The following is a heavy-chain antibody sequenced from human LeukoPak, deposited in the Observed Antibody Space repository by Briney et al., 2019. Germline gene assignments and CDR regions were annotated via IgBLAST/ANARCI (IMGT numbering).Heavy chain of an antibody. V-gene: IGHV4-38-2*02. CDR2: IYHSGNT. CDR3: ACSMTTVTLNWFDP. CDR1: GYSISSGYW. J-gene: IGHJ5*02. Sequence: PSETLSLTCTVSGYSISSGYWWGWIRQPPGKGLEWIGTIYHSGNTYYNPSLKSRVTISVDTSKNQFSLKLSSVTAADTAVYYCACSMTTVTLNWFDPWGQGTLVTVSS. D-gene: IGHD4-17*01.